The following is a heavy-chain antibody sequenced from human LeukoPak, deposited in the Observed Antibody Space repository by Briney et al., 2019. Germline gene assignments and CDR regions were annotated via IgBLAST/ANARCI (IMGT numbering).Heavy chain of an antibody. V-gene: IGHV3-23*01. CDR2: ISGSGGST. J-gene: IGHJ4*02. D-gene: IGHD3-3*02. CDR1: GFTFSSYA. Sequence: GGSLRLSCAASGFTFSSYAMSWVRQAPGRGLEWVSAISGSGGSTYYADSVKGRFTISRDNSKNTLYLQMNSLRAEDTAGYYCAKVGILARYYFDYWGQGTLVTVSS. CDR3: AKVGILARYYFDY.